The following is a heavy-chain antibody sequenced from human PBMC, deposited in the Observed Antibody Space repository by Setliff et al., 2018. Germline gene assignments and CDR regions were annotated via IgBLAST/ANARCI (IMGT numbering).Heavy chain of an antibody. CDR3: ARGGGYNSGSYQGGFYYMDV. CDR1: GGSFSDYH. Sequence: PETLSLTCAVYGGSFSDYHWSWIRQTPGKGLEWIGKINHSGSSTYNPSLKSRVTISLYTSKSQFSLTLSPVTAADTAVYYCARGGGYNSGSYQGGFYYMDVWGKGTTVTVSS. D-gene: IGHD6-19*01. V-gene: IGHV4-34*01. J-gene: IGHJ6*03. CDR2: INHSGSS.